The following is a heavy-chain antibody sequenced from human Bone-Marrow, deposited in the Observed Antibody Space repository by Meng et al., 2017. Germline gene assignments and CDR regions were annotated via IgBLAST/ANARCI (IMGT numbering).Heavy chain of an antibody. CDR3: SGHVDY. CDR1: GFTVSNAW. J-gene: IGHJ4*01. V-gene: IGHV3-15*01. CDR2: MKSNVDGGTV. Sequence: VQLVESGGGVVQPGRSLRLSWAASGFTVSNAWMTWVRQAPGKGLEWIGRMKSNVDGGTVDYAAAVKGRFFISRDDSENTFYLQMNSLKTEDTAVYYCSGHVDYWGHGTLVTVSS.